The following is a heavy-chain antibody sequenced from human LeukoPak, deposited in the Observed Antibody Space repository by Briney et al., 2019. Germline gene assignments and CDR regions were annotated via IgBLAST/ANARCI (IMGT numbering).Heavy chain of an antibody. D-gene: IGHD4-17*01. CDR3: ARGYTVTDY. CDR2: IKHSGST. Sequence: PSETLSLTCAVYGGSLSGYYWSWIRQPPGKGLEWIGEIKHSGSTNYNPSLKSRVTISVDTSKNQFSLKLSSVTAADTAVYYCARGYTVTDYWGQGTLVTVSS. J-gene: IGHJ4*02. V-gene: IGHV4-34*01. CDR1: GGSLSGYY.